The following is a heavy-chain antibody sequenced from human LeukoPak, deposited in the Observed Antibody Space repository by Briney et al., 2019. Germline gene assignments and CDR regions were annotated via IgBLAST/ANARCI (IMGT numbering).Heavy chain of an antibody. V-gene: IGHV1-8*03. CDR1: GYTFTSYD. CDR2: MNPNSGNT. CDR3: ARRHTVTTSLGYYYGMDV. D-gene: IGHD4-17*01. Sequence: ASVKVSCKASGYTFTSYDINWVRQATGQGLEWMGWMNPNSGNTGYAQKFQGRVTITRNTFISTAYMELSSLRSEDTAVYYCARRHTVTTSLGYYYGMDVWGQGTTVTVSS. J-gene: IGHJ6*02.